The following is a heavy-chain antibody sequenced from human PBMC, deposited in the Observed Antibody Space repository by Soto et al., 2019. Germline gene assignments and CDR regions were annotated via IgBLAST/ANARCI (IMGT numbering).Heavy chain of an antibody. V-gene: IGHV1-69*01. Sequence: QVQLVQSGAEVKKPGSSVKVSCKASGGTFSSYAISWVRQAPGQGLEWMGGIMAIFGTANYAQKFQGRVTITADESTITAYMELSTLRSEHTAVYYCARVLPLITIVGATGWFDPWGQGTLVTVSS. CDR2: IMAIFGTA. D-gene: IGHD1-26*01. CDR3: ARVLPLITIVGATGWFDP. CDR1: GGTFSSYA. J-gene: IGHJ5*02.